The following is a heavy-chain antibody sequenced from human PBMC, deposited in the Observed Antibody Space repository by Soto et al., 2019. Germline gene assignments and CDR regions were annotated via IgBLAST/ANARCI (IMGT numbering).Heavy chain of an antibody. CDR1: GYSFTSYW. Sequence: PGESLKISCKGSGYSFTSYWIGWVRQMPGKGLEWMGIIYPGDSDTRYSPSFQGHVTISADKSISTAYLQWSSLKASDTAMYYCARHGTGTYYYYGMDVWGQGTTVTVSS. CDR3: ARHGTGTYYYYGMDV. J-gene: IGHJ6*02. V-gene: IGHV5-51*01. D-gene: IGHD3-9*01. CDR2: IYPGDSDT.